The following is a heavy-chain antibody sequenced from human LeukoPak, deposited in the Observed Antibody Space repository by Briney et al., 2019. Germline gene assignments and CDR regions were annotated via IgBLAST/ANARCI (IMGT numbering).Heavy chain of an antibody. CDR3: AKDQVPGTF. V-gene: IGHV3-33*06. J-gene: IGHJ4*02. CDR2: IWYDGTNK. Sequence: PGRSLRPSCAASGFTFSTYAMHWVRQAPGKGLEWVAVIWYDGTNKYYADSVKGRFTISRDNSKNTLYLQMNNLRAEDTAVYYCAKDQVPGTFWGQGTLVTVSS. CDR1: GFTFSTYA. D-gene: IGHD2/OR15-2a*01.